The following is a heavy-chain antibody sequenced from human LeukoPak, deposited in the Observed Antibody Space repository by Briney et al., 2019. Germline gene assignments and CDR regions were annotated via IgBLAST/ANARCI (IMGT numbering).Heavy chain of an antibody. V-gene: IGHV3-7*01. Sequence: PGGSLRLSCAASGFTFSSYWMSWVRQAPGKGLEWVDNINQDGSEEDYVDSVKGRFTISRDNAKTSLYLHMNRLRAEDTAVYYCARERGRFYYFDSWGEGNLVTVSS. J-gene: IGHJ4*02. CDR3: ARERGRFYYFDS. CDR1: GFTFSSYW. CDR2: INQDGSEE. D-gene: IGHD3-16*01.